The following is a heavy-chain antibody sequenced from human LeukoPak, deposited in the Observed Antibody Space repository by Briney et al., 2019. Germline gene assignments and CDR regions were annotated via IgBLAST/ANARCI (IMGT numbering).Heavy chain of an antibody. CDR1: GHRFTSNW. D-gene: IGHD3-22*01. Sequence: GESLKISCKGSGHRFTSNWIGWVRHMPGKGLEWMGIIYPADSDTRYSPSFQGQVTISADKSISTAYLQWSSLKASDTAMYYCARRYYYDSSGYLFDYWGQGTLVTVSS. CDR2: IYPADSDT. CDR3: ARRYYYDSSGYLFDY. V-gene: IGHV5-51*01. J-gene: IGHJ4*02.